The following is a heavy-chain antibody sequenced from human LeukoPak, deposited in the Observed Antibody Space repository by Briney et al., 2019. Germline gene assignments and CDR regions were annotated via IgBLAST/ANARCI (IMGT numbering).Heavy chain of an antibody. CDR2: IYTSGST. Sequence: SETLSLTCTVSGGSISSGSYYWSWIRQPAGKGLEWIGRIYTSGSTNYNPSLKSRVTISVDTSKNQFSLKLSSVTAADTAVYYCARDSWYRFDYWGQGTLVTVSS. J-gene: IGHJ4*02. V-gene: IGHV4-61*02. D-gene: IGHD6-13*01. CDR1: GGSISSGSYY. CDR3: ARDSWYRFDY.